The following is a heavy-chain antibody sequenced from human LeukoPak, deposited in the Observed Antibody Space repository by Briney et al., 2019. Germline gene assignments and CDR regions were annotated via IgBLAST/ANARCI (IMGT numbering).Heavy chain of an antibody. CDR1: GYTFTSYY. J-gene: IGHJ3*02. Sequence: VASVKVSCKASGYTFTSYYMHWVRQAPGQGLEWMGIINPSGGSTSYAQKFQGRVTMTRDTSTSTVYMELSSLRSEDTAVYYCARKLGIAVADDAFDIWGQGTMVTDSS. V-gene: IGHV1-46*01. CDR2: INPSGGST. CDR3: ARKLGIAVADDAFDI. D-gene: IGHD6-19*01.